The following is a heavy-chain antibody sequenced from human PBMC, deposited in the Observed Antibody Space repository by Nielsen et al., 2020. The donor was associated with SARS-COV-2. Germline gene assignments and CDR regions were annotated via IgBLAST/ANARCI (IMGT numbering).Heavy chain of an antibody. CDR3: AREGGYCSSTSCYGWFDP. J-gene: IGHJ5*02. CDR2: INPSGGST. Sequence: WVRQAPGQGLEWMGIINPSGGSTSYAQKFQGRVTITADESTSTAYMELSSLRSEDTAVYYCAREGGYCSSTSCYGWFDPWGQGTLVTVSS. D-gene: IGHD2-2*01. V-gene: IGHV1-46*01.